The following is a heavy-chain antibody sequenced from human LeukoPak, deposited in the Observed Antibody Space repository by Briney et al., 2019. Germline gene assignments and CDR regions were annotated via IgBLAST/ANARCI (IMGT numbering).Heavy chain of an antibody. J-gene: IGHJ6*03. CDR2: IYYSGST. Sequence: PSETLSLTCTVSGGSISSYYWSWIRQPPGKGLEWIGYIYYSGSTNYNPSLKSRVTISVDTSKNQFSLKLSSVTAADTAVYYCARGGAGTTLYYYYYMDVWGKGTTVTVSS. CDR3: ARGGAGTTLYYYYYMDV. D-gene: IGHD1-1*01. CDR1: GGSISSYY. V-gene: IGHV4-59*01.